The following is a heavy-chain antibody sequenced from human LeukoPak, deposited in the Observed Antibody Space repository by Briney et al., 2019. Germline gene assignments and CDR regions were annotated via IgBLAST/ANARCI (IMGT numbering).Heavy chain of an antibody. J-gene: IGHJ6*03. Sequence: PLETLSLTCTVSGGSISSYYWSWIRQPPGKGLEWIGYIYYSGSTNYNPSLKSRVTISVDTSKNQFSLKLSSVTAADTAVYYCASMAAPDLNNYYYYYYMDVWGKGTTVTVSS. CDR2: IYYSGST. D-gene: IGHD6-13*01. CDR3: ASMAAPDLNNYYYYYYMDV. V-gene: IGHV4-59*01. CDR1: GGSISSYY.